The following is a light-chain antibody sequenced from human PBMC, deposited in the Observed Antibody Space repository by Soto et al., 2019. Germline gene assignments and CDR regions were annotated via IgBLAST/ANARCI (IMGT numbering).Light chain of an antibody. CDR1: QRVSNSF. J-gene: IGKJ4*01. CDR3: QQYGSSPVT. Sequence: EIVMTQSQATLSLSPGEGATVSCRASQRVSNSFLAWYQQKPGQAPRLLIYGASSRATGIPDRFSGSGSGTDFTLTISRLEPEDFAVYYCQQYGSSPVTFGGGTKVEIK. V-gene: IGKV3-20*01. CDR2: GAS.